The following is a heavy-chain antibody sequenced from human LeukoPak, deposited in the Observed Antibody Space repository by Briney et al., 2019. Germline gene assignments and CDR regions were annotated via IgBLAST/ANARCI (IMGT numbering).Heavy chain of an antibody. CDR2: IDGGGETT. J-gene: IGHJ4*02. CDR1: GFTFSNAW. D-gene: IGHD3-9*01. Sequence: PGGSLRLSCAASGFTFSNAWMSWVRQAPGKGLVWVSTIDGGGETTYYTDSVRGRLTISRDNSKNTLYLQLTSLRVDDTAVYYCASDQRYAFDYWGQGILVTVSS. CDR3: ASDQRYAFDY. V-gene: IGHV3-23*01.